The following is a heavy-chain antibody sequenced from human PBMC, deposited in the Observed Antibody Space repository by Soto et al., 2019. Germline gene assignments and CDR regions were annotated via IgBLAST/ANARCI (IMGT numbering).Heavy chain of an antibody. D-gene: IGHD3-16*02. V-gene: IGHV4-31*03. CDR1: GGSISSGGYY. CDR3: ARDNASGDYVWGSYRPYGMDV. Sequence: SETLSLTCTVSGGSISSGGYYWSWIRQHQGKGLEWIGYIYYSGRTYYNPSLKSRVTISVDTSKNQSSLKLSSVTAADTAVYYCARDNASGDYVWGSYRPYGMDVWGQGTTVTVSS. J-gene: IGHJ6*02. CDR2: IYYSGRT.